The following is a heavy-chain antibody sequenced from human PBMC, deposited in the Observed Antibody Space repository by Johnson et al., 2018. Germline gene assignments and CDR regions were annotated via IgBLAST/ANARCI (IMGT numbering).Heavy chain of an antibody. Sequence: QVRLVQSGGGGVQPGRSRGLSGAASGFTFSSYGIHGVRQAPGKGLEWVAVISYDGSNKTYADSGRGRFPIPRDNSKNTLDLQMNSLRAEDTAVYYCAKDPGGGYDPFYYYYYMDVWGKGTTVTVSS. V-gene: IGHV3-30*18. D-gene: IGHD5-12*01. J-gene: IGHJ6*03. CDR3: AKDPGGGYDPFYYYYYMDV. CDR2: ISYDGSNK. CDR1: GFTFSSYG.